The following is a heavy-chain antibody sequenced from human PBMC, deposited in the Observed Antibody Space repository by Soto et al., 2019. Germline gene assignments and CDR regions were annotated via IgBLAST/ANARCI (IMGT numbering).Heavy chain of an antibody. V-gene: IGHV1-8*01. Sequence: QVQLVQSGAEVKKPGASVKVSCKASGYTFTNHDINRMRQATGQGLEWMGWMNPNSGHTNYAQKFQGRVTMTRDTSISTAYMELTSLRSEDTAIYYCASDMSTTWGQGTLVTVS. D-gene: IGHD2-2*01. CDR1: GYTFTNHD. CDR3: ASDMSTT. J-gene: IGHJ5*02. CDR2: MNPNSGHT.